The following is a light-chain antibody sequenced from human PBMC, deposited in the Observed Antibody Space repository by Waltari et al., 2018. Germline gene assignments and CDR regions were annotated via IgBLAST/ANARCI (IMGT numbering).Light chain of an antibody. CDR2: AAS. V-gene: IGKV1-9*01. Sequence: DIHLTQSPSYLSASVGDRVTITCRASRGISSYLAWYQQKPGKAPKLLIYAASTLQSGVPLRFSGSGSGTEFTLTIRRLHPEDFATYYCQQVNTYSWTFGQGTKVEIK. CDR1: RGISSY. CDR3: QQVNTYSWT. J-gene: IGKJ1*01.